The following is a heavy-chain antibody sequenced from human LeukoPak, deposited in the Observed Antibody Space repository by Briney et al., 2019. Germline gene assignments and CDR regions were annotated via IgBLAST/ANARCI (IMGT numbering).Heavy chain of an antibody. V-gene: IGHV4-59*01. Sequence: KPSETLSLTCTVSGGSISSYYWSWIRQPPGKGLEWIRYISYSGSTDYNPSLKSRVTISLDTSKNQFSLRLSSVTAADTAVYYCARETRLHSGSYSNDAFDIWGQGAMVTVSS. CDR3: ARETRLHSGSYSNDAFDI. J-gene: IGHJ3*02. CDR1: GGSISSYY. D-gene: IGHD1-26*01. CDR2: ISYSGST.